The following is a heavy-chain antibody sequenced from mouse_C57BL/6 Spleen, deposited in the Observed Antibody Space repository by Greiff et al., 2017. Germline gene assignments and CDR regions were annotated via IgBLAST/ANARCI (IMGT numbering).Heavy chain of an antibody. CDR2: ISSGGDYI. J-gene: IGHJ3*01. V-gene: IGHV5-9-1*02. D-gene: IGHD2-4*01. Sequence: EVMLVESGEGLVKPGGSLKLSCAASGFTFSSYAMSWVRQTPEKRLEWVAYISSGGDYIYYADTVKGRFTISRDNARNTLYLQMSSLKSEDTAMYYCTRDGYYDYDGAWFAYWGQGTLVTVSA. CDR3: TRDGYYDYDGAWFAY. CDR1: GFTFSSYA.